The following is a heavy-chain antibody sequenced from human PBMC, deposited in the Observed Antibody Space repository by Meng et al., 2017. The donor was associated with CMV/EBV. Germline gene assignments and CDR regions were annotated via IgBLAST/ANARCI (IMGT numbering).Heavy chain of an antibody. D-gene: IGHD2-21*01. CDR2: INHSGST. Sequence: GSLRLSCAVYGGSFSGYYWSWIRQPPGKGLEWIGEINHSGSTNYNPSLKSRVTISVDTSKNQFSLKLSSVTAADTAVYYCARLSSSTLAGFLDYWGQGTLVTVSS. CDR3: ARLSSSTLAGFLDY. CDR1: GGSFSGYY. J-gene: IGHJ4*02. V-gene: IGHV4-34*01.